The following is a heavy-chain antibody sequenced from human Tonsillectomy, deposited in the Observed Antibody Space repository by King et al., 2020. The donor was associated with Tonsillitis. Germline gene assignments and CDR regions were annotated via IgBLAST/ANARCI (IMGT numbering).Heavy chain of an antibody. CDR3: ARDNGGNDAFDM. CDR2: IHYIGTT. Sequence: QVQLQESGPGLVKPSQTLSLTCRVSGGSISDGGGYWTWIRHPSGKGIEWIGYIHYIGTTYYNPSLKSRVIISVDTSQNQFSLKLSSVTAADTAVYYCARDNGGNDAFDMWGQGTVVTVSS. CDR1: GGSISDGGGY. D-gene: IGHD4-23*01. V-gene: IGHV4-31*03. J-gene: IGHJ3*02.